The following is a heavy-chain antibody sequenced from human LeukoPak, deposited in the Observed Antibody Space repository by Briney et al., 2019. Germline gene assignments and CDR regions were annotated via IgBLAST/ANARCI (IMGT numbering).Heavy chain of an antibody. Sequence: GGSLRLSCATFGFTFTTYWMNWVRQAPGKGLEWVANIKQDGSEKYYVDSVKGRFTISRDNAKNSLYLQMNSLGAEDTAVYYCAREVEYDILTGNGAFDIWGQGTMVTVSS. CDR2: IKQDGSEK. CDR1: GFTFTTYW. CDR3: AREVEYDILTGNGAFDI. D-gene: IGHD3-9*01. J-gene: IGHJ3*02. V-gene: IGHV3-7*01.